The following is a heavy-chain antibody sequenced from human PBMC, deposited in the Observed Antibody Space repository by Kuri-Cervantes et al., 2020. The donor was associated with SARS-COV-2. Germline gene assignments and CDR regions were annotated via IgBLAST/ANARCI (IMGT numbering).Heavy chain of an antibody. CDR3: ARQGTGYYGSGSYYYYYYGMDV. J-gene: IGHJ6*02. CDR1: GGSISSSSYY. Sequence: ESLKISCTVSGGSISSSSYYWGWIRQPPGKGLEWIGSIYYSGSTYYNPSLKSRVTISVDTSKNQFSLKLSSVTAADTAAYYCARQGTGYYGSGSYYYYYYGMDVWGQGTTVTVSS. CDR2: IYYSGST. V-gene: IGHV4-39*01. D-gene: IGHD3-10*01.